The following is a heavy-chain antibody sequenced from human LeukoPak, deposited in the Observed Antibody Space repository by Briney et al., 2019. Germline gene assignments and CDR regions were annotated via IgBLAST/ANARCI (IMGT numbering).Heavy chain of an antibody. Sequence: PSETLSLTCTVSGGSMSSYYWSWIRQPPGKGLEWIAYIYYSGSTNYNPSLKSRLTISVDTSKNQFSVKLSSVTAADTAVYYCARAAVAGIWFDSWGLGTLVTVSS. V-gene: IGHV4-59*01. D-gene: IGHD6-19*01. CDR3: ARAAVAGIWFDS. CDR1: GGSMSSYY. CDR2: IYYSGST. J-gene: IGHJ5*01.